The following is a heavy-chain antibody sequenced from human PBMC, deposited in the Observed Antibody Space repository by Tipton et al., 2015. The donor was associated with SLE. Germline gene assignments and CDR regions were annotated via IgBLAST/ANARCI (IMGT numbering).Heavy chain of an antibody. Sequence: TLSLTCTVSGGSISSYYWSWIRQPPGKGLEWIGYIYYSGSTNYNPSLKSRVTISVDTSKNQFSLKLSSVTAADTAVYYCARARGDGSYSAFDIWGQGTTVTVSS. J-gene: IGHJ3*02. V-gene: IGHV4-59*12. CDR3: ARARGDGSYSAFDI. CDR1: GGSISSYY. D-gene: IGHD5-24*01. CDR2: IYYSGST.